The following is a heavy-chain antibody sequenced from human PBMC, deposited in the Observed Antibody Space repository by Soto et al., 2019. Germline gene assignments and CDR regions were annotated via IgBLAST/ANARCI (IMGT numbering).Heavy chain of an antibody. V-gene: IGHV1-69*01. D-gene: IGHD3-22*01. CDR2: IIPIFGTA. J-gene: IGHJ5*02. Sequence: QVQLVQSGAEVKKPGSSVKVSCKASGGTFSSYAISWVRQAPGQGLEWMGGIIPIFGTANYAQKFQGRVTITADDSTSTACMELSSLGSEDTAVYSCARSPYITMIVEGRTLNWFDPWGQGTLVTVSS. CDR3: ARSPYITMIVEGRTLNWFDP. CDR1: GGTFSSYA.